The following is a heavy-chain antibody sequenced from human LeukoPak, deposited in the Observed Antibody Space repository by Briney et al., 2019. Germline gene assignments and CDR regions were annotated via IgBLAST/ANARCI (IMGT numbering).Heavy chain of an antibody. D-gene: IGHD2-2*01. V-gene: IGHV3-74*01. CDR2: INSDGSTT. Sequence: GGALRLSCAAPGFSFISSWMHWVRPAPGEGLVWVSRINSDGSTTNYADSVKGRFIISRDNAKNTLYLQMNSLRAEDTAVYYCTRPESSSSLACDHWGQGTLVTVSS. CDR3: TRPESSSSLACDH. J-gene: IGHJ4*02. CDR1: GFSFISSW.